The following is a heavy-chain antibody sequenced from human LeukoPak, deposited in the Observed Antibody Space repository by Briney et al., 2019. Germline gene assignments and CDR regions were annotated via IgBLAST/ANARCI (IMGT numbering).Heavy chain of an antibody. J-gene: IGHJ4*02. CDR1: GFTFTNYG. CDR2: ISGSGRST. Sequence: GGSLRLSCAASGFTFTNYGMIWVRQAPGKGLEWVSAISGSGRSTYYADSLKGRFTISRDNSQNSLYLQMNTLRAEDTAIYYCARTSAGLAAPLDSWGQGTLVTVSS. V-gene: IGHV3-23*01. CDR3: ARTSAGLAAPLDS. D-gene: IGHD6-19*01.